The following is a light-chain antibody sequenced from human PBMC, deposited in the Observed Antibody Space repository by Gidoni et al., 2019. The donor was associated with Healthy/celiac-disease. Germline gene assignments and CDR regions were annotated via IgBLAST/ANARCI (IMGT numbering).Light chain of an antibody. V-gene: IGKV1-39*01. Sequence: DIQMTQSPSSLSASVGDRVTITCRASQSISSYLNWYQQKPGKAPKLLIYAASSLQSGVPSRFSCSGSGTDFTLTISSLQPEDFATYYCQQSYSTPRYSFXQXTKLEIK. CDR2: AAS. CDR1: QSISSY. CDR3: QQSYSTPRYS. J-gene: IGKJ2*03.